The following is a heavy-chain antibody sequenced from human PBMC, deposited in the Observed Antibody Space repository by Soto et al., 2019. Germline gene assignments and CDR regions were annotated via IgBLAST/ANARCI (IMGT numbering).Heavy chain of an antibody. CDR2: ISYDGSNK. Sequence: GGSLRLSCAASGFTFSSYGMHWVRQAPGKGLEWVAVISYDGSNKYYADSVKGRFTISRDNTKNTLYLQMNSLRAEDTAVYYCAKAAVAGPFDYWGQGTLVTVSS. J-gene: IGHJ4*02. CDR1: GFTFSSYG. V-gene: IGHV3-30*18. D-gene: IGHD6-19*01. CDR3: AKAAVAGPFDY.